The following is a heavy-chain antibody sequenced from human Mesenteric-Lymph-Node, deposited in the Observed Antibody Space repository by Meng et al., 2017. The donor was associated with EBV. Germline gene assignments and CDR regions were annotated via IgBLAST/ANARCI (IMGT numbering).Heavy chain of an antibody. CDR3: ARVARGSSQRGAFDY. J-gene: IGHJ4*02. CDR1: GSPLTGSD. CDR2: LNPNWGGP. V-gene: IGHV1-2*04. Sequence: VQLGEELKVVGVSGELSSKGCGSPLTGSDSEWGGQARGKGLVCMAWLNPNWGGPNDAPKIQGWTIMTGDTSISTDYMEMSRMRSDDTAVYCWARVARGSSQRGAFDYWGQGTLVTVSS. D-gene: IGHD2-2*01.